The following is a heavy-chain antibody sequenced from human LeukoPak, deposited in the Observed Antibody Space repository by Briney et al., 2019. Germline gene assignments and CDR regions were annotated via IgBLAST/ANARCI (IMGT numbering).Heavy chain of an antibody. D-gene: IGHD2-15*01. V-gene: IGHV4-39*01. CDR1: GGSISSSSYY. CDR2: IYYSGST. Sequence: PSETLSLTCSVSGGSISSSSYYWGWIRQPQGKGLEWIGSIYYSGSTYYNSSLKSRVTISVDTSKNQFSLKLSSATAADTAVYYCARVALGECSGGSCYSGYYYMDVWGKGTTVTVSS. CDR3: ARVALGECSGGSCYSGYYYMDV. J-gene: IGHJ6*03.